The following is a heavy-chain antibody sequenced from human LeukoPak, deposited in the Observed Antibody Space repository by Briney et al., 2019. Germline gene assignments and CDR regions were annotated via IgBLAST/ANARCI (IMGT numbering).Heavy chain of an antibody. Sequence: GASVKVSCKASGYTFTSYGISWVRQAPGQGLEWMGWISAYSGDTNYAQKLQGRVTMTTDTSTSTAYMELRSLRSDDTAVYYCARDLIGNEGNDYGDYGMVYWGQGTLVTVSS. J-gene: IGHJ4*02. CDR1: GYTFTSYG. CDR3: ARDLIGNEGNDYGDYGMVY. D-gene: IGHD4-17*01. CDR2: ISAYSGDT. V-gene: IGHV1-18*01.